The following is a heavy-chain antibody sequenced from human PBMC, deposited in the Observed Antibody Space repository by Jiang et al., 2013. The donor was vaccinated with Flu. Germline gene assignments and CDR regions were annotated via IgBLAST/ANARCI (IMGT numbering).Heavy chain of an antibody. V-gene: IGHV4-39*07. CDR3: ASQHWDHGVGSYYMSH. CDR2: IYYSGTT. J-gene: IGHJ4*02. Sequence: TLSLSCTVSGGSIISENSYWGWIRQPPGKGLEWIGTIYYSGTTYYNPSLKNRVTISVDTSKKQFSLKLSSVTAADTAVYYCASQHWDHGVGSYYMSHWGQGTLVTVSS. D-gene: IGHD3-10*01. CDR1: GGSIISENSY.